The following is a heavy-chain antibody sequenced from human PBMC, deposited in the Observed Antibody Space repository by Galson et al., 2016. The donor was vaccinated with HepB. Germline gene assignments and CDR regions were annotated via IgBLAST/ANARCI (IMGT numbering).Heavy chain of an antibody. CDR1: GFAVSKYQ. V-gene: IGHV3-53*01. J-gene: IGHJ6*03. CDR3: ARDNFFGSATNPPFYYDMDV. D-gene: IGHD3-10*01. CDR2: IYVGGST. Sequence: SLRLSCAASGFAVSKYQMTWVRQAPGKGLEWVSVIYVGGSTYYGDSVKGRFIISRDTSKNTLHLQMNNLRVEDTAIYNCARDNFFGSATNPPFYYDMDVWGKGTTVTVSS.